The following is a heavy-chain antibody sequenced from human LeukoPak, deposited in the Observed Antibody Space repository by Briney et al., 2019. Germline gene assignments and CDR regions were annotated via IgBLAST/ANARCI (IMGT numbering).Heavy chain of an antibody. CDR1: GFTLSSYW. J-gene: IGHJ4*02. CDR3: ARLTVTDNTDY. CDR2: IKYDGSHT. V-gene: IGHV3-74*01. D-gene: IGHD4-17*01. Sequence: PGGSLRLSCAASGFTLSSYWMHWVRQAPGKGLVWISAIKYDGSHTAYADSVKGRFTISRDNAKNTLHLQMNSLRAEDTAVYYCARLTVTDNTDYWGQGTLVTVSS.